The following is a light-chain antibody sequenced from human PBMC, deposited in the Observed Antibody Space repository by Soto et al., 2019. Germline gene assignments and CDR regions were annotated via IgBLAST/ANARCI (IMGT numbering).Light chain of an antibody. J-gene: IGKJ2*01. CDR2: SAS. CDR1: QSVSSNY. CDR3: QQFGSSQYT. Sequence: EIGLTQSPGTLSLSPGERATLTCRASQSVSSNYLTWYQQKPGQAPRLLIYSASSRATGIPDRFSGSVSGTDFTLTISRLEPADFAVYYCQQFGSSQYTFGQGTKLEIK. V-gene: IGKV3-20*01.